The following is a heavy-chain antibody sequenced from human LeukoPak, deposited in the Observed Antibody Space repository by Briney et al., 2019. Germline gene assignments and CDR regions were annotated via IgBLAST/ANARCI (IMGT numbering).Heavy chain of an antibody. D-gene: IGHD3-22*01. CDR3: AREYMYYYDSSGYYYSEPADY. J-gene: IGHJ4*02. Sequence: GGSLRLSCAASGFTFSSYAMHWVRQAPGKGLEWVAVISYDGSNKYYADSVKGRFTISRDNSKNTLYLQMNSLRAEDTAVYYCAREYMYYYDSSGYYYSEPADYWGQGTLVTVSS. CDR1: GFTFSSYA. V-gene: IGHV3-30*04. CDR2: ISYDGSNK.